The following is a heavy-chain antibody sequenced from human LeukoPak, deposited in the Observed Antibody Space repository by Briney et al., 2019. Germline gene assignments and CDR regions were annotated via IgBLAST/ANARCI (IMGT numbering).Heavy chain of an antibody. Sequence: SETLSLTCTVSGGSISTYYWTWIRQPPGKGLEWIGYINYSGSTNYNPSLKSRLTISVDTSKSQFSLKLSSVTAADTAVYYCARGYSSSWYYFDYWGQGTLVTVSS. CDR3: ARGYSSSWYYFDY. D-gene: IGHD6-13*01. CDR2: INYSGST. J-gene: IGHJ4*02. V-gene: IGHV4-59*01. CDR1: GGSISTYY.